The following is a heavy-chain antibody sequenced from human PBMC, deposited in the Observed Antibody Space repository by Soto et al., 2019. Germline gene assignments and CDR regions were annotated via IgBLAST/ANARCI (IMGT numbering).Heavy chain of an antibody. CDR2: ISGDGADT. J-gene: IGHJ4*02. CDR1: GFTFSDFY. Sequence: PGGSLRLSCAASGFTFSDFYMAWVRQAPGKGPEYISYISGDGADTNYADSVKGRFTISRDNSKNTLYLQMNSLRAEDTAVYYCARDDYGDYVKIDYWGQGTLVTVSS. D-gene: IGHD4-17*01. CDR3: ARDDYGDYVKIDY. V-gene: IGHV3-11*06.